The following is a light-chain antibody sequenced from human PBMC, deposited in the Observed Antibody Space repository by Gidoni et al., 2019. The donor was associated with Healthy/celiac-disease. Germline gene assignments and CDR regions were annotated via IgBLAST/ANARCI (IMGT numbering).Light chain of an antibody. CDR3: QQYGSSPPVT. Sequence: ELVLTQSPGTLSWSPGERATLSCSASQSVSSSYLAWYQQKPGQAPRLLIYGASSRATGIPDRFSGSGSGTDVTLTISRLEPEDFAVYYCQQYGSSPPVTFGQGTKLEIK. CDR2: GAS. CDR1: QSVSSSY. V-gene: IGKV3-20*01. J-gene: IGKJ2*01.